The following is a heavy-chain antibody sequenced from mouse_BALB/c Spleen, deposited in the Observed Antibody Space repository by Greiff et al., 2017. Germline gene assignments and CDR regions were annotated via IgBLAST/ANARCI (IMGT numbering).Heavy chain of an antibody. CDR2: ISSGGSYT. Sequence: EVKLVESGGDLVKPGGSLKLSCAASGFTFSSYGMSWVRQTPDKRLEWVATISSGGSYTYYPDSVKGRFTISRDNAKNTLYLQMSSLKSEDTAMYYCAREGYYRYAFAYWGQGTLVTVSA. CDR1: GFTFSSYG. V-gene: IGHV5-6*01. J-gene: IGHJ3*01. D-gene: IGHD2-14*01. CDR3: AREGYYRYAFAY.